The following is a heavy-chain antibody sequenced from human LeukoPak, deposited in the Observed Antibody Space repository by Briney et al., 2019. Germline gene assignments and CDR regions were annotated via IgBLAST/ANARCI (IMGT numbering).Heavy chain of an antibody. CDR1: GGSISSSNW. D-gene: IGHD3-3*01. CDR2: IYHSGST. J-gene: IGHJ6*02. CDR3: ARTPYYDFYYYYGMDV. Sequence: SETLSLTCAVSGGSISSSNWWSWVRQPPGKGLEWIGEIYHSGSTNYNPSLKSRVTISADKSKNQFSLKLSSVTAADTAVYYCARTPYYDFYYYYGMDVWGQGTTVTVSS. V-gene: IGHV4-4*02.